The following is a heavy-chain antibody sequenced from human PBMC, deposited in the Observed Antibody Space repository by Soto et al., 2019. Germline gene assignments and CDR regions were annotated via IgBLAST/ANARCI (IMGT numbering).Heavy chain of an antibody. CDR3: AILTAYYSYYRDV. J-gene: IGHJ6*03. CDR2: IYYSGTT. CDR1: GGSISRSTYY. V-gene: IGHV4-39*01. D-gene: IGHD1-20*01. Sequence: SETLSLTCTVSGGSISRSTYYWGWVRQPPGKGLEWIGSIYYSGTTYYNPSLESRVTISVDTSRKQFSLKLRSVTAADTAVYYWAILTAYYSYYRDVGGKWTTVTVSS.